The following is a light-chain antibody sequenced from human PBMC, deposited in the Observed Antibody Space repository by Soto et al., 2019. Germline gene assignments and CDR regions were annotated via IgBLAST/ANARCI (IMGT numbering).Light chain of an antibody. CDR1: QSVSNN. CDR3: QQYHNWPYT. J-gene: IGKJ2*01. Sequence: EIVMTQSPATLSVSPGERATLSCRASQSVSNNLAWYQQKPGQAPRLLIYGASTRATGLPARFSGSGSGTEFTLTISSLQSEDFAVYYCQQYHNWPYTFGQGTKLEIK. V-gene: IGKV3-15*01. CDR2: GAS.